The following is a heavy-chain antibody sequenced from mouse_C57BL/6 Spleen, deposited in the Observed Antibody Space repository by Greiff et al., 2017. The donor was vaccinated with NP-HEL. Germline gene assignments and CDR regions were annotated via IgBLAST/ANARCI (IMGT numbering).Heavy chain of an antibody. D-gene: IGHD2-3*01. Sequence: EVQLQQSGTVLARPGASVKMSCKTSGYTFTSYWMHWVKQRPGQGLEWIGAIYPGNSDTSYNQKFKGKAKLTAVTSASTAYMELSSLTNEDSAVYYCTRSRDGSYYAMDYWGQGTSVTVSS. J-gene: IGHJ4*01. CDR3: TRSRDGSYYAMDY. CDR1: GYTFTSYW. V-gene: IGHV1-5*01. CDR2: IYPGNSDT.